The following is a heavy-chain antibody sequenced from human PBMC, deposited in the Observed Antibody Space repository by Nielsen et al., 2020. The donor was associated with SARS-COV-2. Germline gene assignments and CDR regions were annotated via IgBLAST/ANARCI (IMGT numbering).Heavy chain of an antibody. V-gene: IGHV4-4*02. Sequence: SETLSLTCAVSGGSISSSNWWSWVRQPPGKGLEWIGEIYHSGSTNYNPSLKSRVTISVDKSKNQFSLKLSSVTAADTAVYYCARGFRWIQLWSYYFDYWGRGTLVTVSS. CDR3: ARGFRWIQLWSYYFDY. J-gene: IGHJ4*02. D-gene: IGHD5-18*01. CDR2: IYHSGST. CDR1: GGSISSSNW.